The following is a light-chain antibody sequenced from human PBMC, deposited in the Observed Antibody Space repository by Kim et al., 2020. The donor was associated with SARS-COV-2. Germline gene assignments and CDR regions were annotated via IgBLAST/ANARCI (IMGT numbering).Light chain of an antibody. V-gene: IGKV3-20*01. J-gene: IGKJ1*01. CDR1: QSIANAY. Sequence: SPGERATRSCMASQSIANAYIAWFQQKPGQAPRLLIYGASTRATGTSDRFSGSGSGTDFTLTISRLEPEDSAVYYCQQYAGSRWTFGQGTKVDIK. CDR3: QQYAGSRWT. CDR2: GAS.